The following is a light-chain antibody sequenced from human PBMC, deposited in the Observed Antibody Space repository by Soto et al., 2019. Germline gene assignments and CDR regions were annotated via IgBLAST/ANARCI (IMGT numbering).Light chain of an antibody. Sequence: EIVMTQSPATLSVSPGERATLSCRASQSVSSNLAWYQQKPGQTPRLLIYGASTRAIGIPARFSGSGSGTEFTLTISSLQSEDFAVYYCQQYNKWLWMFGQGTNVEI. CDR1: QSVSSN. V-gene: IGKV3-15*01. J-gene: IGKJ1*01. CDR3: QQYNKWLWM. CDR2: GAS.